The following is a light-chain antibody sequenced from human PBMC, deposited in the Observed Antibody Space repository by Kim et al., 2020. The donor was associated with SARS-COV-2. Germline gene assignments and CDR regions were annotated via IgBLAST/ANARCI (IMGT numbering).Light chain of an antibody. CDR3: QQYGRSPRT. CDR1: QSVSSSQ. CDR2: RAS. V-gene: IGKV3-20*01. Sequence: SPGERATPSCRASQSVSSSQLAWYQQKPGQAPRLLIYRASNRATGIPDRFSGSGSGTDFTLTISRLESEDFAVYYCQQYGRSPRTFGQGTKVDIK. J-gene: IGKJ1*01.